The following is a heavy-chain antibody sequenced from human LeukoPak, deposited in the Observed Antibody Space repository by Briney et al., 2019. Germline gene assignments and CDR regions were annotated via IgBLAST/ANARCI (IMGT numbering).Heavy chain of an antibody. Sequence: GASVKVSCKASGYTFTGYYMHWVRQAPGQGLEWMGWINPNSGGTNYAQKFQGRVAMTRDTSISTAYKELSRLRSDDTAVYYCARDWEGLGEYWYFDLWGRGTLVTVSS. CDR3: ARDWEGLGEYWYFDL. CDR1: GYTFTGYY. CDR2: INPNSGGT. V-gene: IGHV1-2*02. D-gene: IGHD1-26*01. J-gene: IGHJ2*01.